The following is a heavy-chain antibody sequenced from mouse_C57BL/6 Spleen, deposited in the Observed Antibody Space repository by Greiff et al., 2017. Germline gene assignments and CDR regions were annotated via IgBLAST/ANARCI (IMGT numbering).Heavy chain of an antibody. Sequence: VQLQQSGPGLVQPSQSLSITCTVSGFSLTSYGVHWVRQSPGKGLEWLGVIWRGGSTDYNAAFMSRLSITKDNSKSQVFFKMNSLQADDTAIYYCAKNSGYGSSYWYFDVWGTGTTVTVSS. J-gene: IGHJ1*03. V-gene: IGHV2-5*01. CDR1: GFSLTSYG. D-gene: IGHD1-1*01. CDR3: AKNSGYGSSYWYFDV. CDR2: IWRGGST.